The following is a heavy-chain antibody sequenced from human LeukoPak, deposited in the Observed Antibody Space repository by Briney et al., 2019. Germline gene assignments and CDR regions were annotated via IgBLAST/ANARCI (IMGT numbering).Heavy chain of an antibody. Sequence: GGSLRLSCAASGFTFSTYEMNWVRQAPGKGLEWVSYISTRATTIYYTDSVKGRFTISRDNAKNSLYLQMNSLRAEDTAVYYCARLTWLDFDYWGQGTLVTVSS. CDR2: ISTRATTI. D-gene: IGHD6-19*01. CDR3: ARLTWLDFDY. CDR1: GFTFSTYE. J-gene: IGHJ4*02. V-gene: IGHV3-48*03.